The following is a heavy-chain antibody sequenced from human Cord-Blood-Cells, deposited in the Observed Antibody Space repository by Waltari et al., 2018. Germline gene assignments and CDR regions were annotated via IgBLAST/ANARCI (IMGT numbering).Heavy chain of an antibody. CDR1: GFTFSSYW. J-gene: IGHJ4*02. CDR2: IKQDGSEE. V-gene: IGHV3-7*01. CDR3: ARDLVGATPDY. D-gene: IGHD1-26*01. Sequence: EVQLVESGGGLVQPGGSLRLSCAASGFTFSSYWMSWVRQAPGKGLEWVANIKQDGSEEYYVDSVKGRFTISRDNAKNSLYLQMNSLRAEDTAVYYCARDLVGATPDYWGQGTLVTVSS.